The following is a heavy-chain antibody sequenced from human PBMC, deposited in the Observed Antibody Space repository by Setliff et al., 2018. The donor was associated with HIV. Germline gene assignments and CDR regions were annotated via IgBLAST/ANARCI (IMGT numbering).Heavy chain of an antibody. V-gene: IGHV1-8*01. Sequence: ASVKVSCKASATFTNVDIHWLRRATGQGLEWMGWMNPNSGVAGYGQKFQGRITMTRDTSISTAYMELSSLTSEDTAVYYCARGKGVGGVIITGGLDVWGKGTTVTVS. CDR2: MNPNSGVA. D-gene: IGHD3-10*01. CDR3: ARGKGVGGVIITGGLDV. J-gene: IGHJ6*03. CDR1: ATFTNVD.